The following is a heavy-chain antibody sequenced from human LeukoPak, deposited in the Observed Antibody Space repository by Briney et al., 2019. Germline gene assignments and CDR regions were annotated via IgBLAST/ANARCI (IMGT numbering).Heavy chain of an antibody. CDR2: IFYTGST. CDR3: ARGDFAYYFDS. V-gene: IGHV4-59*08. CDR1: GGSISNYY. J-gene: IGHJ4*02. Sequence: SETLSLTCTVSGGSISNYYWSWIRQPPGKGLEWIGYIFYTGSTYYNPSLKSRVTISVDTSKNQFSLKLSSVTAADTAVYYCARGDFAYYFDSWGQGTLVTVSS.